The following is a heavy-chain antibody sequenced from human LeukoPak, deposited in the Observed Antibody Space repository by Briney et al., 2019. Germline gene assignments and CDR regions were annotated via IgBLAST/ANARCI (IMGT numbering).Heavy chain of an antibody. CDR3: AKGVASDYVWEAYYFDF. V-gene: IGHV3-23*01. CDR2: ISGSGLST. D-gene: IGHD3-16*01. J-gene: IGHJ4*02. Sequence: HPGGSLRLSCAASGFSFSNYTTGWVRQAPGKGLAWVSSISGSGLSTYFADSVKGRFTISRDNSKNTLSLQMNSLRAEDTALYYCAKGVASDYVWEAYYFDFWGQGTLVTVSS. CDR1: GFSFSNYT.